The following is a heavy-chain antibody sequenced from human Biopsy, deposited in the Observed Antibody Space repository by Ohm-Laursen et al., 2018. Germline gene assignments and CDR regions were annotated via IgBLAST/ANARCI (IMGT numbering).Heavy chain of an antibody. J-gene: IGHJ3*01. CDR2: ITDSGTT. D-gene: IGHD3-3*01. Sequence: SQTLSFTCTVFGGSMSGVNWSRLRQSPRMGLVWSVHITDSGTTNSNPSVRGQITISVDTSKNQFSLKLNSVSAADTALFFCARLYRLDDYWNDVPPNAFDVWGPETMVTVSS. CDR1: GGSMSGVN. CDR3: ARLYRLDDYWNDVPPNAFDV. V-gene: IGHV4-59*01.